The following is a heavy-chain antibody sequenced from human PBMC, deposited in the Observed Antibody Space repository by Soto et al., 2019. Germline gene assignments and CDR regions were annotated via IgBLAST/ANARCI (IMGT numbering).Heavy chain of an antibody. CDR1: GFTVSSNY. Sequence: EVQLVESGGGLVQPGGSLRLSCAASGFTVSSNYMSWVRQAPGTGLEWVSVIYSGGSIYYADSVKGRFTISRDNSKNTLYLQMNSLRAEDTAVYYCATYYGSGSYLVYYYYYMDVWGKGTTVTVSS. CDR3: ATYYGSGSYLVYYYYYMDV. V-gene: IGHV3-66*01. CDR2: IYSGGSI. D-gene: IGHD3-10*01. J-gene: IGHJ6*03.